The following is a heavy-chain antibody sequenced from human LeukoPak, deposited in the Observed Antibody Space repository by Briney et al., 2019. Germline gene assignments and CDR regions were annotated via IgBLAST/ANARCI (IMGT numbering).Heavy chain of an antibody. CDR3: ARGVIVGVVAANDI. J-gene: IGHJ3*02. CDR1: GGSISGYY. Sequence: SETLSLTCTVSGGSISGYYWSWIRQPPGKGLEWIGYIYSSGSTNYNPSLKSRVTISVDTSKNQFSLELCSVTAADTAVYYCARGVIVGVVAANDIWGQGTMVTVSS. D-gene: IGHD2-15*01. CDR2: IYSSGST. V-gene: IGHV4-59*01.